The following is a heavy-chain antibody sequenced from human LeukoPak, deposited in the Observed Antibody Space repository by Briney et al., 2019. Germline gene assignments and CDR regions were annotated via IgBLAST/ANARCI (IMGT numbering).Heavy chain of an antibody. CDR1: GGSISSGSYY. CDR3: ARAHGDV. Sequence: SETLSLTCTVSGGSISSGSYYWSWIRQPAGKGLEWIGRIHSSGSTNYNPSLKSRVTISVDTSKNQFSLKPSSVTAADTAVYYCARAHGDVWGKGTTVTVSS. V-gene: IGHV4-61*02. J-gene: IGHJ6*04. CDR2: IHSSGST.